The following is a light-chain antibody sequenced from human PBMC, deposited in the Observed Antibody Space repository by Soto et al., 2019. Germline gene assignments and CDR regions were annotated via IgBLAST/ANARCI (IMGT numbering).Light chain of an antibody. Sequence: DIPMTQSPSTLSASVGDRVTITCRASQSISSWLAWYQQKPGRVPKVLIYDASTLESGVPSRFSGSGSGTEFTLTISSLQPDDFATYYCQHYYGSLYSFGPGTKLEI. V-gene: IGKV1-5*01. J-gene: IGKJ2*03. CDR1: QSISSW. CDR2: DAS. CDR3: QHYYGSLYS.